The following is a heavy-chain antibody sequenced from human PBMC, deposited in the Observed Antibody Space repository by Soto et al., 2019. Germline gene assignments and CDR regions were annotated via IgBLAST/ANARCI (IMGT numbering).Heavy chain of an antibody. D-gene: IGHD3-9*01. J-gene: IGHJ4*02. V-gene: IGHV4-59*01. CDR3: ARGLSFDYYFDY. Sequence: QVQLQESGPGLVKPSETLSLTCTVSGGFISSYYWSWIRQPPGKGLEWIGYIYYIGSTDYNPSLKSRVTISVDTSKNQFSLKLRSVTAADTAVYYCARGLSFDYYFDYWGQGTLVTVSS. CDR2: IYYIGST. CDR1: GGFISSYY.